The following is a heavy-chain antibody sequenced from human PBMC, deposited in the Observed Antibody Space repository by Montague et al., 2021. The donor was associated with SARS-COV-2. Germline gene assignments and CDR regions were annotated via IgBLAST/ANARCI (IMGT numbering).Heavy chain of an antibody. CDR1: GGSISSSSYY. D-gene: IGHD7-27*01. V-gene: IGHV4-39*02. J-gene: IGHJ2*01. CDR3: AREDAGAWYFDL. Sequence: SETLSLTCTVSGGSISSSSYYWGWIRQPPGKGPEWIGSIYYSGTTFYNPSLRSRVTMSVDTSKNQFSLRLSSVTAADTAVFYCAREDAGAWYFDLWGRGTLVTVSS. CDR2: IYYSGTT.